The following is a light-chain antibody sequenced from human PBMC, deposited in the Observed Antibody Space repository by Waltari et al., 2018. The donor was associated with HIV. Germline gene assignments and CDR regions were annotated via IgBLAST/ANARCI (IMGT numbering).Light chain of an antibody. CDR1: HSTSTW. CDR3: KDDRDYYWT. J-gene: IGKJ1*01. Sequence: DIQLTQSPSTLYASIVDRVPITCRARHSTSTWLAWYQQKPGKAPKLLIYQASTLESGVPSRFSGSGSGTEFTLTISGLRPEDDATYYCKDDRDYYWTFGQGTKVEVK. CDR2: QAS. V-gene: IGKV1-5*03.